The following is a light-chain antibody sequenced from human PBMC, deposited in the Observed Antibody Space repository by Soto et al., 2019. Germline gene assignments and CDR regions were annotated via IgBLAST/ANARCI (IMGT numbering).Light chain of an antibody. Sequence: ENVLTQSPGTLSLSPGEVSTLSCRASDSISSSYLAWYQQKPGQTPRLLIYHASNRATGIPDRFSGSGSGTDFTLTISRLEPEDFAVYYCQQYGDSLLTFGGGTKVEIK. V-gene: IGKV3-20*01. CDR3: QQYGDSLLT. J-gene: IGKJ4*01. CDR2: HAS. CDR1: DSISSSY.